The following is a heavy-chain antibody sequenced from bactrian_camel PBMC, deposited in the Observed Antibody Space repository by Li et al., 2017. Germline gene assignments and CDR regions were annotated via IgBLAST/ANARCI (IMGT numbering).Heavy chain of an antibody. Sequence: GSVQAGGSLTLSCEATGYSEGTHSCMGWFRQAPGKQREAVATMDSVGISFVADSVKGRFTISQDLFKNTVYLQMNNLKPEDTGIYYCALYEAYSSRCSFREDFYDYWGPGTQVTVS. CDR3: ALYEAYSSRCSFREDFYDY. CDR1: GYSEGTHS. CDR2: MDSVGIS. J-gene: IGHJ4*01. V-gene: IGHV3S53*01. D-gene: IGHD6*01.